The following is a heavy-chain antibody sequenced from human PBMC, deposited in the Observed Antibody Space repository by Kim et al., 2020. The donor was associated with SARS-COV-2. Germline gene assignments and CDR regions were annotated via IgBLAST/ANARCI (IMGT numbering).Heavy chain of an antibody. V-gene: IGHV3-48*03. D-gene: IGHD3-9*01. CDR1: GFTFSSYE. CDR3: ARAAYYDILTPYGMDV. J-gene: IGHJ6*02. Sequence: GGSLRLSCAASGFTFSSYEMNWVRQAPGKGLEWVSYISSSGSTIYYADSVKGRFTISRDNAKNSLYLQMNSLRAEDTAVYYCARAAYYDILTPYGMDVWGQGTTVTVSS. CDR2: ISSSGSTI.